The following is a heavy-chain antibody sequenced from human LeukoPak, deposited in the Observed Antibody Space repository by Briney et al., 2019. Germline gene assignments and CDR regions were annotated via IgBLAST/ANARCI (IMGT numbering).Heavy chain of an antibody. V-gene: IGHV4-34*01. CDR2: INHSGST. J-gene: IGHJ6*03. CDR3: ARGRGYYYYMDV. D-gene: IGHD3-10*01. Sequence: SETLSLTCAVYGGSFSGYYWSWIRQPPGKGLEWIGEINHSGSTNYNPSLKSRVTISVDTSKNQFSLKLGSVTAADTAVYYCARGRGYYYYMDVWGKGTTVTVSS. CDR1: GGSFSGYY.